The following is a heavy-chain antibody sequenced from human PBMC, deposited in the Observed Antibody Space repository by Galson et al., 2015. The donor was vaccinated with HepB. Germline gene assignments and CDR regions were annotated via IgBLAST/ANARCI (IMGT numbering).Heavy chain of an antibody. D-gene: IGHD5-24*01. Sequence: SLRLSCAASGFIFNSYWMSWVRQAPGKGLEWMATIKQDGSEQYYVDSVKGRFTISRDNAKNSLYLQMNSLRAEDTAVYYCAGGPHVEMATINWGQGTLVTVSS. CDR2: IKQDGSEQ. V-gene: IGHV3-7*01. CDR1: GFIFNSYW. J-gene: IGHJ4*02. CDR3: AGGPHVEMATIN.